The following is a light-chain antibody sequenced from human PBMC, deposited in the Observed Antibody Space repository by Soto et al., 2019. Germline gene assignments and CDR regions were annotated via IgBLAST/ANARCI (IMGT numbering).Light chain of an antibody. Sequence: DIVLTQSPGTLSLSPGERATLSCRASQSVSSSYLAWYQQKPGRAPRLLIYGASIRATGIPDRFSGSGSGTDFTLTISRLEPEDFAVYYCQQYGSSPLTFGGGTKVEIK. CDR1: QSVSSSY. J-gene: IGKJ4*01. CDR3: QQYGSSPLT. V-gene: IGKV3-20*01. CDR2: GAS.